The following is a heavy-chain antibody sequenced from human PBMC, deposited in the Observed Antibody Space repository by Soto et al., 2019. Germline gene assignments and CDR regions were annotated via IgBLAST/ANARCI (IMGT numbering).Heavy chain of an antibody. CDR3: ARDPLPISPSGWFDP. CDR2: IIPIFGTA. Sequence: QVQLVQSGAEVKKPGSSVRVSCKASGGTFGSYAISWVRQAPGQGLEWMGGIIPIFGTANYAQKFQGRVTITADESTSTAYMELSSLRSEDTAVYYCARDPLPISPSGWFDPWGQGTLVTVSS. J-gene: IGHJ5*02. CDR1: GGTFGSYA. V-gene: IGHV1-69*01.